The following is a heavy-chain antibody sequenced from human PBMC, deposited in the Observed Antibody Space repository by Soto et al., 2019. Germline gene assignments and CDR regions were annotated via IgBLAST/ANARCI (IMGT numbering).Heavy chain of an antibody. D-gene: IGHD6-13*01. V-gene: IGHV3-64*01. J-gene: IGHJ6*03. CDR3: ARRGYGSRWPNVYMDV. CDR1: GFTFSNYE. CDR2: ISNTGANT. Sequence: EAQLVESGGGLVQPGGSLRLSCAASGFTFSNYEMHWVRQAPGKGLEYVSGISNTGANTDYAKSVKGRFTISRDNSENTLYLQMGGLRAEDMALYYCARRGYGSRWPNVYMDVWGKGTTVTVSS.